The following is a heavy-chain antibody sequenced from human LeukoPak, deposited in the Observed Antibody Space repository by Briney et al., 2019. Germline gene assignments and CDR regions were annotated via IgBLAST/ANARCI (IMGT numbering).Heavy chain of an antibody. V-gene: IGHV1-18*01. CDR1: GYTFTSYG. D-gene: IGHD2-15*01. Sequence: ASVKVSCKATGYTFTSYGISWVRQAPGQGLEWMGWISAYNGNTNYAQKLQGRVTMTTDTSTSTAYMELRSLRSDDTAVYYCATRQVADNYYYYGMDVWGQGTTVTVSS. CDR2: ISAYNGNT. J-gene: IGHJ6*02. CDR3: ATRQVADNYYYYGMDV.